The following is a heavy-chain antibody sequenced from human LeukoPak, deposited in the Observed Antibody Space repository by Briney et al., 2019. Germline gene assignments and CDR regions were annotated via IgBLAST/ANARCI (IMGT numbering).Heavy chain of an antibody. CDR3: ERGATIVVITPPTPLNWFDP. CDR2: INHSGST. V-gene: IGHV4-34*01. D-gene: IGHD3-22*01. CDR1: GGSFSGYY. J-gene: IGHJ5*02. Sequence: SETLSLTCAVYGGSFSGYYWSWIRQPPGKGLEWIGEINHSGSTNYNPSLKSRVTISVDTSKNQFSLKLSSVTAADTAVYYCERGATIVVITPPTPLNWFDPWGQGTLVTVSS.